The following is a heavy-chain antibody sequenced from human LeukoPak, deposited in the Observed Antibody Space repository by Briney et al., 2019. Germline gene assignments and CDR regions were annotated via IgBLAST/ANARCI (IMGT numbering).Heavy chain of an antibody. J-gene: IGHJ4*02. CDR1: GYIFTSYD. Sequence: ASVTVSCKASGYIFTSYDINWVRQATGQGLEWMGWMNPNSGNTGYAQKFQGRVTMTRDTSISTAYMELSRLRSDDTAVYYCARPGSTGTTGFHQWGQGTLVTVSS. D-gene: IGHD1-1*01. CDR3: ARPGSTGTTGFHQ. V-gene: IGHV1-8*01. CDR2: MNPNSGNT.